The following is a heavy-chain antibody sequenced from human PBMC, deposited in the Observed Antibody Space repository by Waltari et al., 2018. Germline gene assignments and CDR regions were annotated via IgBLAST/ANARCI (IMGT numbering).Heavy chain of an antibody. CDR1: GYTLTSYD. V-gene: IGHV1-8*01. J-gene: IGHJ4*02. CDR3: ARGKIAVAGTLWY. CDR2: MNPNSGNT. D-gene: IGHD6-19*01. Sequence: QVQLVQSGAEVTKPGASVKVSCKAPGYTLTSYDINGVRQSHGHGLEWMGWMNPNSGNTGYAQKFQGRVTMTRNTSISTAYMELSSLRSEDTAVYYCARGKIAVAGTLWYWGQGTLVTVSS.